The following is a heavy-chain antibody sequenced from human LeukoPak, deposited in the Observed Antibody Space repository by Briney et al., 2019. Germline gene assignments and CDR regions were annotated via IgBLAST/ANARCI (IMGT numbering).Heavy chain of an antibody. D-gene: IGHD3-22*01. V-gene: IGHV1-69*04. CDR3: ANYDSSGYYGDVADAFDI. Sequence: SVKVSCKASGGTFSSYAISWVRQAPGQGLEWMGRIIPILGIANYAQKFQGRVTITADKSTSTAYMELSSLRSEDTAVYYCANYDSSGYYGDVADAFDIWGQGTMVTVSS. J-gene: IGHJ3*02. CDR1: GGTFSSYA. CDR2: IIPILGIA.